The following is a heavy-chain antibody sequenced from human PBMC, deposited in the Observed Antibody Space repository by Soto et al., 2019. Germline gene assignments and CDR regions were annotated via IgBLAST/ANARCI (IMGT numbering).Heavy chain of an antibody. CDR3: ARAQSPYSMTMAY. J-gene: IGHJ4*02. CDR1: GYDFTSYW. D-gene: IGHD2-21*01. Sequence: GESLKISCKGSGYDFTSYWIGWVRQMPGKGLEWMGIIYPGDSDARYSPSFQGQVTISADKSISTAYVQWSSLKASDTAMYYCARAQSPYSMTMAYWGQGTLVTVSS. V-gene: IGHV5-51*01. CDR2: IYPGDSDA.